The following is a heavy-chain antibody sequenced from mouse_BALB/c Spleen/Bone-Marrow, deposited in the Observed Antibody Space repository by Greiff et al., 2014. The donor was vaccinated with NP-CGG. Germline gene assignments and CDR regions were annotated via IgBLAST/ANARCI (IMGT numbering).Heavy chain of an antibody. D-gene: IGHD2-4*01. CDR2: IDPANGNT. Sequence: VQLQQSGAELVKPGASVKLSCIASGFNIKDTYMHWVKQRPEQGLEWIGRIDPANGNTKYDPKFQGKATITADTSSNTAYLQLSSLTSEDTAVYYCARWGITTGFAYWGQGTLVTVSA. CDR3: ARWGITTGFAY. J-gene: IGHJ3*01. CDR1: GFNIKDTY. V-gene: IGHV14-3*02.